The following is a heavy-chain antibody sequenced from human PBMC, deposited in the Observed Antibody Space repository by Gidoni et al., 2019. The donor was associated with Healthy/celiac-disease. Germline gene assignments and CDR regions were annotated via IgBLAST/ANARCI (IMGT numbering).Heavy chain of an antibody. V-gene: IGHV1-2*02. Sequence: QVQRVQSGAEVTKPGASVKVPCKAAGDTFTGYYMHWVRQAPGQGLEWMGWIHPNSGGTNYAQKFQGRVTMTRDTSISTAYMELSRLRSDDTAVYYCAREWGVDGATFDAFDIWGQGTMVTVSS. CDR2: IHPNSGGT. D-gene: IGHD3-16*01. CDR3: AREWGVDGATFDAFDI. CDR1: GDTFTGYY. J-gene: IGHJ3*02.